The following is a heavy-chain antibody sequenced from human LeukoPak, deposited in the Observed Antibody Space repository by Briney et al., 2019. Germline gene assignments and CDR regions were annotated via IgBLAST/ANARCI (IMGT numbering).Heavy chain of an antibody. J-gene: IGHJ4*02. Sequence: SETLSLTCTVSGGSISSYYWSWIRQPPGKGLEWIGYIYYSGSTNCNPSLKSRVTISVDTSKNQFSLKLSSVTAADTAVYYCARGRTVTTLRYWGQGTLVTVSS. CDR2: IYYSGST. D-gene: IGHD4-4*01. CDR3: ARGRTVTTLRY. V-gene: IGHV4-59*01. CDR1: GGSISSYY.